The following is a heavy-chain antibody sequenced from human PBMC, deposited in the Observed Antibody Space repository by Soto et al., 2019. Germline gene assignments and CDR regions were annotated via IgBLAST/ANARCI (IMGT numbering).Heavy chain of an antibody. D-gene: IGHD6-19*01. J-gene: IGHJ5*02. CDR3: ARETNFIAVAGENWFDP. CDR1: GFTFSSYS. V-gene: IGHV3-48*02. CDR2: ISSSSSTI. Sequence: EVQLVESGGGLVQPGGSLRLSCAASGFTFSSYSMNWVRQAPGKGLEWVSYISSSSSTIYYADSVKGRFTISRDNAKHSLYLQMNSLRDEDTAVYYCARETNFIAVAGENWFDPCGQGTLVTVSS.